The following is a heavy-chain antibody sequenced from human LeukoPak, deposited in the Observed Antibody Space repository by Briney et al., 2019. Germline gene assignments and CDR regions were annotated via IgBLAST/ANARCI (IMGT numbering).Heavy chain of an antibody. D-gene: IGHD2-15*01. Sequence: GGSLRLSCAASGFTFSSYAMTWVRQAPVKGMEWLSVVTDTGGNTYHADSVKGRFTISRDNSKNTVYLEMNSLRVEDTAVYYCAKGTVRSCSGPSCYPLDSWGQGTLVTVSS. CDR2: VTDTGGNT. CDR1: GFTFSSYA. CDR3: AKGTVRSCSGPSCYPLDS. J-gene: IGHJ4*02. V-gene: IGHV3-23*01.